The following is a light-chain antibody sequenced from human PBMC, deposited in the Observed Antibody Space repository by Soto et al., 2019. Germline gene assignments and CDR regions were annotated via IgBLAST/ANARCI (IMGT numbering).Light chain of an antibody. Sequence: DIQITQAPSSLPASEADSVTIPCRTSRGSSSWSAWYQQKPGKAPKLLIYRASNLYSGVPARFSGSASGTEFTLTISSLEPDDFAIYYCHQCHSWPRTFGQGTKVDIK. V-gene: IGKV1-5*03. J-gene: IGKJ1*01. CDR1: RGSSSW. CDR3: HQCHSWPRT. CDR2: RAS.